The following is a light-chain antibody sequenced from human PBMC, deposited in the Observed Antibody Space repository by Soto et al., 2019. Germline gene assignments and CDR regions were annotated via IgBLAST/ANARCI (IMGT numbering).Light chain of an antibody. V-gene: IGKV1-5*01. CDR2: DAS. Sequence: DIQMTQSPATLSASVGDSVTITCRASQSISHWLAWYQQKPGKAPKFLIYDASSLESGVPSRFSGSGSGTEFTLTISNLQAEDVATYFCQQLNNYPPTFGQGTRLEIK. CDR3: QQLNNYPPT. J-gene: IGKJ5*01. CDR1: QSISHW.